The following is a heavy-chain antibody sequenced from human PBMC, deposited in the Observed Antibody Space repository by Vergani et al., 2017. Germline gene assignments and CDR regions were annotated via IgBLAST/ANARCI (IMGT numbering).Heavy chain of an antibody. J-gene: IGHJ4*02. CDR1: GGSISSGGYS. CDR3: ASQGDYYDSSGYFDY. CDR2: IYHSGST. D-gene: IGHD3-22*01. Sequence: QLQLQESGSGLVKPSQTLYLTCAVSGGSISSGGYSWSWIRQPPGKGLEWIGYIYHSGSTYYNPSLKSRVTISVDRSKNQFSLKLSSVTAADTAVYYCASQGDYYDSSGYFDYWGQGTLVTVSS. V-gene: IGHV4-30-2*01.